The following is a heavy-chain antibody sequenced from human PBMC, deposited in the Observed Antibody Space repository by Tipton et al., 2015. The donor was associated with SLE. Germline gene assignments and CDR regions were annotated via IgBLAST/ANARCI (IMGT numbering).Heavy chain of an antibody. V-gene: IGHV4-59*01. CDR1: GGSIDTAY. Sequence: TLSLTCTVSGGSIDTAYWSWIRQPPGKGLGWIGYIFYSGSTDYNPSLKSRVTMSIDTSKSQFSLKLSSVTAADTAVYYCARDEALGYVDSWGRGTLVTVSS. D-gene: IGHD7-27*01. J-gene: IGHJ4*02. CDR2: IFYSGST. CDR3: ARDEALGYVDS.